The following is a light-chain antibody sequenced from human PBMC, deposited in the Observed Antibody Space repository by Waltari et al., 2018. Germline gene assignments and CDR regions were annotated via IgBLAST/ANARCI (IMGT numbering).Light chain of an antibody. CDR2: SNN. Sequence: QSVLTQPPSASGTPGQTVTISSSGSTSNIGSNPVLWYQQLPGKAPKLLIYSNNRGPSGVPGRFSASKSGTSSSLAISGLRSEDEADYYCVSWDDSLNGPAVGGGTKLTVL. J-gene: IGLJ2*01. CDR1: TSNIGSNP. CDR3: VSWDDSLNGPA. V-gene: IGLV1-44*01.